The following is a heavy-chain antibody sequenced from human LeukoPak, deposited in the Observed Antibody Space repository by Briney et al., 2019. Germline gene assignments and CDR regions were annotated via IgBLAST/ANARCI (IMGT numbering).Heavy chain of an antibody. CDR2: FYYSGST. V-gene: IGHV4-39*01. D-gene: IGHD6-13*01. CDR3: ARLPYSSSLDH. CDR1: GGSISSSSYY. Sequence: PFETLAFTCTVSGGSISSSSYYWGCIRQPPGKGLEWIGSFYYSGSTSYTPSLTSRVTISVDTSKNQFSLKLSSVTAADTAVYYCARLPYSSSLDHWGQGSMVSDTS. J-gene: IGHJ4*02.